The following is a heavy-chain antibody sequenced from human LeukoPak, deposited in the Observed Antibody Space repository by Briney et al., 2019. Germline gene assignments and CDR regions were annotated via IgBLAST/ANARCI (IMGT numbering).Heavy chain of an antibody. J-gene: IGHJ4*02. CDR1: GFTFSSYA. CDR2: ISGSGGST. Sequence: GGSLRLSCAASGFTFSSYAMSWVRQAPGKGLEWVSAISGSGGSTYYADSVKGRFTISRDNSKNTLYLQMNSLRAEDTAVYYCAKDGDLKTGGDYDGVLYFDYWGQGTLVTVSS. V-gene: IGHV3-23*01. CDR3: AKDGDLKTGGDYDGVLYFDY. D-gene: IGHD4-17*01.